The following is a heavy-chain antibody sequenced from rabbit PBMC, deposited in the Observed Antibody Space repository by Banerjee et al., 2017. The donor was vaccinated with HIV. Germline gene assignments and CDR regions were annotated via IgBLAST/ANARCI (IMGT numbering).Heavy chain of an antibody. J-gene: IGHJ4*01. CDR1: GFSFSSSYY. D-gene: IGHD1-1*01. Sequence: QEQLVESGGGLVQPEGSLTLTCTASGFSFSSSYYMCWVRQAPGKGLEWIACIYTGAVDNTYYATWARGRFTISKTSSTTVTLQMTSLTAADTATYFCARDQTTTSAFYFDLWGQGTLVTVS. V-gene: IGHV1S45*01. CDR2: IYTGAVDNT. CDR3: ARDQTTTSAFYFDL.